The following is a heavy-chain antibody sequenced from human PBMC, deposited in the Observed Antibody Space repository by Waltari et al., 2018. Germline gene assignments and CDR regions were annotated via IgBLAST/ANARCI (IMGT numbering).Heavy chain of an antibody. CDR2: INAGNGNT. J-gene: IGHJ4*02. Sequence: QVQLVQSGAEVKKPGASVKVSCKASGYTFTSYAMHWVRQAPGQRLEWMGWINAGNGNTKYSQKFQGRVTITRDTSASTAYMELSSLRSEDTAVYYCARDRFPYARALFDYWGQGTLVTVSS. CDR3: ARDRFPYARALFDY. D-gene: IGHD3-16*01. V-gene: IGHV1-3*01. CDR1: GYTFTSYA.